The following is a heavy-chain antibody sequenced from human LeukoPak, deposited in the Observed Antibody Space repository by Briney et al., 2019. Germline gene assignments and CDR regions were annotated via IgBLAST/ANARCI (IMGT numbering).Heavy chain of an antibody. CDR1: GFSFTSFY. J-gene: IGHJ4*02. Sequence: GASVKVSCKASGFSFTSFYFGWVRQAPGQGLEGLGWVSAYNGKTNYGQNLQGRVTMSTDTSTSTAYMDLRGLTSDDTAVYYCARVDSSWPPYFDYWGQGTLVTVSS. CDR2: VSAYNGKT. D-gene: IGHD5-18*01. CDR3: ARVDSSWPPYFDY. V-gene: IGHV1-18*01.